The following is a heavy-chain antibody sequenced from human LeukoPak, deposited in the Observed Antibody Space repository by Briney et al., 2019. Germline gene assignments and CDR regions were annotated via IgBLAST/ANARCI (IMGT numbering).Heavy chain of an antibody. CDR2: IYTSGST. D-gene: IGHD5-18*01. CDR3: ARERTDTSMDY. J-gene: IGHJ4*02. Sequence: SETLSLTCTVSGGSISSGSYYWTWIRQPAGKGLEWIGRIYTSGSTNHNPSLKSRVTISLDTSKNQFSLKLISVTAADTAVYFCARERTDTSMDYWGQGTLVTVSP. V-gene: IGHV4-61*02. CDR1: GGSISSGSYY.